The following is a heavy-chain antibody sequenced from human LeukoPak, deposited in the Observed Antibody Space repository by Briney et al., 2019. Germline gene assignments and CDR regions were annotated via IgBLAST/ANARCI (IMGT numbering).Heavy chain of an antibody. Sequence: GGSLRLSCAASGFTFSSYWMHWVRQAPGKGLVWVSRINSDGSSTSYADSVKGRFTISRDNAKNTLYLQMSSLRAEDTAVYYCATHYTDSTRNPWGQGTLVTVSS. CDR1: GFTFSSYW. CDR2: INSDGSST. D-gene: IGHD4-11*01. V-gene: IGHV3-74*01. J-gene: IGHJ5*02. CDR3: ATHYTDSTRNP.